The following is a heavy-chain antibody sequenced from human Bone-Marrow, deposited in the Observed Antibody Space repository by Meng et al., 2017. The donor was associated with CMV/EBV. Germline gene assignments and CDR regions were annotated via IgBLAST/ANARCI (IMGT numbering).Heavy chain of an antibody. CDR3: ARGRRRYSSSRTEYYYDGMDV. V-gene: IGHV4-59*01. CDR1: GGSINTYY. CDR2: IYDIGHT. D-gene: IGHD6-13*01. Sequence: SEPLSLSCTVSGGSINTYYWTWIRQPPGRGLEWIGYIYDIGHTNYNPSLKSRVTISVDTSKNQFSLSLTSVTAADTAVYYGARGRRRYSSSRTEYYYDGMDVWGQGTTVTVSS. J-gene: IGHJ6*02.